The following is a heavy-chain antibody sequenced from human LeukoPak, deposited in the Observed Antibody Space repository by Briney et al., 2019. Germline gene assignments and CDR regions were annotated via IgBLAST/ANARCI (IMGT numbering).Heavy chain of an antibody. Sequence: ASVKVSCKASGYTFTSYGISWVRQAPGQGLEWMGWISAYNGNTNYAQKLQGRVTMTTDTSTSTAYMELRSLRSDDTAVYYCARGVEYSSSAPPNYYYYMDVRGKGTTVTVSS. CDR1: GYTFTSYG. CDR3: ARGVEYSSSAPPNYYYYMDV. V-gene: IGHV1-18*01. CDR2: ISAYNGNT. D-gene: IGHD6-6*01. J-gene: IGHJ6*03.